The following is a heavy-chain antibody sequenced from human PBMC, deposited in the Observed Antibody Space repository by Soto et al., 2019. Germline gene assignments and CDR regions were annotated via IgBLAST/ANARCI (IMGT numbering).Heavy chain of an antibody. CDR3: ARDVLTAVAGSVNWFDP. CDR1: GFSLRTYG. Sequence: ESVGGVVQSGRSLTLSCAASGFSLRTYGMHWLRRAPGKGLEWVAFIWYDGTKKFYANSVKGRSTISKDNSNNILYLQMSGLRAEDTAVYYCARDVLTAVAGSVNWFDPWGQGTLVTVSS. D-gene: IGHD6-19*01. V-gene: IGHV3-33*01. J-gene: IGHJ5*02. CDR2: IWYDGTKK.